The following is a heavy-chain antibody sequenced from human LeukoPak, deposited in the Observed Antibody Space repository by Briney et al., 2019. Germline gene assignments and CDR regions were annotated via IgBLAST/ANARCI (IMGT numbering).Heavy chain of an antibody. D-gene: IGHD5-18*01. CDR2: IWYDGSNK. Sequence: GRSLRLSCAASGFTFSSYGMHWVRQAPGKGLEWVAVIWYDGSNKYYADSVKGRFTISRDNSKNTLYLQMNSLRVEDTAVYYCAREGNTAMVELDYWGQGTLVTVSS. V-gene: IGHV3-33*01. J-gene: IGHJ4*02. CDR3: AREGNTAMVELDY. CDR1: GFTFSSYG.